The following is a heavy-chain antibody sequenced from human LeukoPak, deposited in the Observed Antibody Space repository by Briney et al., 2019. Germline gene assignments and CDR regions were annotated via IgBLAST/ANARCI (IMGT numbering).Heavy chain of an antibody. CDR3: ARGMDPDDCGGDCEQSGAFDI. V-gene: IGHV1-69*04. D-gene: IGHD2-21*02. Sequence: ASVKVSCKASGGTFSSYAISWVRQAPGQGLEWMGRIIPIFGIANYAQKFQGRVTITADKSTSTAYMELSSLRSEDTAMYYCARGMDPDDCGGDCEQSGAFDIWGQGTMVTVSS. CDR2: IIPIFGIA. J-gene: IGHJ3*02. CDR1: GGTFSSYA.